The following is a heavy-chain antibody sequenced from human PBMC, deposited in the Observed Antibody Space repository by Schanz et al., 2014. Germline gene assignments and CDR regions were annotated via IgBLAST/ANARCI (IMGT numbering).Heavy chain of an antibody. J-gene: IGHJ5*02. CDR2: ISYSGST. Sequence: QVQLQESGPGLVKPSQTLSLTCTVSGGSVSSGGDYWSWIRQHPGKGLEWIGFISYSGSTYYNPSLKSRVTISEDTPKNQFSRKQSSETAADTAVYYCAREPLSGYNWFDPWGQGSLVTVSS. V-gene: IGHV4-31*03. D-gene: IGHD6-25*01. CDR3: AREPLSGYNWFDP. CDR1: GGSVSSGGDY.